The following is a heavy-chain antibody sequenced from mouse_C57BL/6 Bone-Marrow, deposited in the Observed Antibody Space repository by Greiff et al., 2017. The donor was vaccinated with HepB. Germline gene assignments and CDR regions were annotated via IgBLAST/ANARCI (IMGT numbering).Heavy chain of an antibody. CDR1: GYTFTDYY. CDR3: ARKDGSAFAY. Sequence: QLQQSGPELVKPGASVKISCKASGYTFTDYYMNWVKQSHGKSLEWIGDINPNNGGTSYNQKFKGKATLTVDKSSSTAYMELRSLTSEDSAVYYCARKDGSAFAYWGQGTLVTVSA. V-gene: IGHV1-26*01. J-gene: IGHJ3*01. CDR2: INPNNGGT. D-gene: IGHD1-1*01.